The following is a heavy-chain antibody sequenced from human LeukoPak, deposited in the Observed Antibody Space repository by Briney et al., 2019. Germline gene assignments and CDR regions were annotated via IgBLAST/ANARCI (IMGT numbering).Heavy chain of an antibody. CDR2: INPNSGGT. J-gene: IGHJ5*02. CDR3: ARVPKNSSGWYP. D-gene: IGHD6-19*01. Sequence: ASVKVSCKASGYTFTGYYMHWVRQAPGQGLEWMGWINPNSGGTNYAQKFQGRVTMTRDTSISTAYMELSRLRSDDTAVYYCARVPKNSSGWYPWGQGTLVTVSS. CDR1: GYTFTGYY. V-gene: IGHV1-2*02.